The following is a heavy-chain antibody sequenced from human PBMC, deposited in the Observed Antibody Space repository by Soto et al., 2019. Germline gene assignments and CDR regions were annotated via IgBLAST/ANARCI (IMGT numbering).Heavy chain of an antibody. CDR2: VDYRGNT. V-gene: IGHV4-39*01. D-gene: IGHD2-15*01. CDR1: VDSRSTSAYS. Sequence: SETLSLTCTGSVDSRSTSAYSWGWIRQPPGEGLEGIGSVDYRGNTYYHPSLKRRVTISVDKAKNPFSLMLSFVTAADTSIYYCGRHPLRGFGVPAGGRGSLVTVSS. J-gene: IGHJ4*02. CDR3: GRHPLRGFGVPA.